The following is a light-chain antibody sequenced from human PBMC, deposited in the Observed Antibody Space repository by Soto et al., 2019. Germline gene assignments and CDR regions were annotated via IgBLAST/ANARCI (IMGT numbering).Light chain of an antibody. CDR1: ASDVGTNNY. J-gene: IGLJ1*01. CDR2: EVS. Sequence: QSALTQPASVSGSPGQSITISCTGTASDVGTNNYVSWYQQYPGRAPQLIIYEVSQRPSGISDRFFGSKSGDTASLTISGLQAEDEADYYCSSHTTSYTVDVFGTGPRSPS. V-gene: IGLV2-14*01. CDR3: SSHTTSYTVDV.